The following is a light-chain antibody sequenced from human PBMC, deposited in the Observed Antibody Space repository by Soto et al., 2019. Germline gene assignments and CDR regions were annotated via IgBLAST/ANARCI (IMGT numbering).Light chain of an antibody. CDR1: KSVSIN. CDR2: GAS. J-gene: IGKJ1*01. V-gene: IGKV3-20*01. CDR3: QQYDSSPRT. Sequence: IVLTQSPGTLSLSPGKRATLSCRASKSVSINLAWYQQKPGQAPRLLIYGASRRATGIPDRFSGSGSGTDFTLTITRLEPEDFVVYYCQQYDSSPRTFGQGTKVEIK.